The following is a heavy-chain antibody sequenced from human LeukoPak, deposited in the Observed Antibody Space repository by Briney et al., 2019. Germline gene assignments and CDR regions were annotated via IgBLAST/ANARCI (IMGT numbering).Heavy chain of an antibody. D-gene: IGHD4-17*01. J-gene: IGHJ4*02. CDR2: IYTGGNT. Sequence: GGSLRLSCAASGFNVNRKHRRWVRQAPGKGLEWISFIYTGGNTYYADSVKGRFTVSRDNSKNTLYLQMNSLRDEDTGVYRCASRDGGDYPYFDYWGPRTLVTVSS. V-gene: IGHV3-66*02. CDR1: GFNVNRKH. CDR3: ASRDGGDYPYFDY.